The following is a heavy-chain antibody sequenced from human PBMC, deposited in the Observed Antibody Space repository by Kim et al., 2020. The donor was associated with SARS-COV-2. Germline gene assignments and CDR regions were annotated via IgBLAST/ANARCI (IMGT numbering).Heavy chain of an antibody. CDR1: GFTFSSEW. D-gene: IGHD1-26*01. V-gene: IGHV3-74*01. CDR3: ARGILRTKGAFDI. J-gene: IGHJ3*02. Sequence: GGSLRLSSAASGFTFSSEWMHWVCQGPGMGLVWVSRINPYGSITNYADSVKGRFTISRDNAKNTLYLQMNSLRAEDTALYYCARGILRTKGAFDIWGQG. CDR2: INPYGSIT.